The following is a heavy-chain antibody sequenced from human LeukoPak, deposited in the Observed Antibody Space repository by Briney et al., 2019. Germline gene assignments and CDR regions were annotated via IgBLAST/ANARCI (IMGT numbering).Heavy chain of an antibody. D-gene: IGHD2/OR15-2a*01. CDR2: IYHSGST. CDR1: GGSISSGGYS. Sequence: SETLSLTCAVSGGSISSGGYSWSWIRQPPGKGLEWIGYIYHSGSTNYNPSLKTRVTISVDTSKNQFSLKLNSVTAADTAVYYCARISLASFDIWGQGTMVTVSS. CDR3: ARISLASFDI. V-gene: IGHV4-30-2*02. J-gene: IGHJ3*02.